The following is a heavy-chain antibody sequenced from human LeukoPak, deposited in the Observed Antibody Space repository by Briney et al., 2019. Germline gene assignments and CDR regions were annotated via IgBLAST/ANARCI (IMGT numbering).Heavy chain of an antibody. CDR1: GYTFTSYY. J-gene: IGHJ4*02. CDR3: ASLDFDGYCSSTSCAPHDY. CDR2: INPSGGST. D-gene: IGHD2-2*03. Sequence: ASVKVSCKASGYTFTSYYMHWVRQAPGQGLERMGIINPSGGSTSYAQKFQGRVTMTRDTSTSTVYMELSSLRSEDTAVYYCASLDFDGYCSSTSCAPHDYWGPGTLVTVSS. V-gene: IGHV1-46*03.